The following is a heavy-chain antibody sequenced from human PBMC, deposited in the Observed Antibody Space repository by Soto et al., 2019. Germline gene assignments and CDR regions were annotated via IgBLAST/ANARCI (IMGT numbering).Heavy chain of an antibody. CDR2: INAGNGNT. D-gene: IGHD5-12*01. CDR3: AATTGYFQF. Sequence: GASVKVSCKASGYTFTTYNLHWVRQAPGQGLEWMGWINAGNGNTKYSQKFQGRVTITRDTSASTAYMELSRLRSEDTAFFYCAATTGYFQFWGQGTLVTVS. J-gene: IGHJ1*01. V-gene: IGHV1-3*01. CDR1: GYTFTTYN.